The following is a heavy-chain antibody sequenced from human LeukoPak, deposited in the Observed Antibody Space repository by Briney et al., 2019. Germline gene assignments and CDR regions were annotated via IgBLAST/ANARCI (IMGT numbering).Heavy chain of an antibody. CDR3: ARGYSSGLHFDY. Sequence: GSLLLSCAASGFTLSSYWMHWVRQVPGKGLVWVSRIKSVGSDTRYADSVKGRFTISRDNAKNTLYLQMNSLRAEDTAVYYCARGYSSGLHFDYWGQGTLVTVSS. CDR1: GFTLSSYW. CDR2: IKSVGSDT. D-gene: IGHD6-19*01. V-gene: IGHV3-74*01. J-gene: IGHJ4*02.